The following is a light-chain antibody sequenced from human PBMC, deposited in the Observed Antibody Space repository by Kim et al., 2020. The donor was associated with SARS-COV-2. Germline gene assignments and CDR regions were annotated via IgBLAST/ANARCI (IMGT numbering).Light chain of an antibody. CDR1: QGISNY. Sequence: DIQMTQSPSSLSASVGDRVTITCRASQGISNYLAWYQQKPGKVPKLLIYAASALKSGVPSRFSGSGSGTDFTLTITSLQPEDVAAYYCQQCKGAAWTFGQGTKVDIK. V-gene: IGKV1-27*01. J-gene: IGKJ1*01. CDR2: AAS. CDR3: QQCKGAAWT.